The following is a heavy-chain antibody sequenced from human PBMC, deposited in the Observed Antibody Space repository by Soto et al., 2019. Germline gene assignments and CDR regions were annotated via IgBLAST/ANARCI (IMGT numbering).Heavy chain of an antibody. J-gene: IGHJ4*02. CDR1: GFTVSNNY. V-gene: IGHV3-53*01. D-gene: IGHD3-10*01. Sequence: EVQLVESGGGLIQPGGSLRLSCAVSGFTVSNNYMSWVRQAPGKGLEGVSVIYSGGYTAYGDSVKGRFTISRDNSKNTLNPHMKCLSAADRSVFFWATEPGGGGYWGQGTLVTVSS. CDR2: IYSGGYT. CDR3: ATEPGGGGY.